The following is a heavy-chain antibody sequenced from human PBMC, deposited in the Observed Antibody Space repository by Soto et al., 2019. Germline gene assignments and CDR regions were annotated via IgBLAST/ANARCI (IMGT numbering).Heavy chain of an antibody. J-gene: IGHJ6*02. CDR2: MYYSGST. Sequence: QVQLQESGPGLVKPSQTLSLTCTVSGGSISSGGYYWIWIRQHPGKGLEWIGYMYYSGSTYYNPSLKSRVTISVDTTKNQFSLKLSSVTAADTAVYYCAIGSTSLRMDVWGQGTTVTVSS. CDR3: AIGSTSLRMDV. V-gene: IGHV4-31*03. CDR1: GGSISSGGYY. D-gene: IGHD2-2*01.